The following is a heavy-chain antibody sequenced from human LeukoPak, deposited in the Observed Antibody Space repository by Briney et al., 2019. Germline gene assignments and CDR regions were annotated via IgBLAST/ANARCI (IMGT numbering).Heavy chain of an antibody. V-gene: IGHV5-51*01. CDR2: ICPGDSDT. Sequence: GESLKISCKASGFSFTNYCIGWVRQMPGKGLEWMGIICPGDSDTRYSPSFRGQVTISADKSISTAYLQWSSLKASDTAMYYCALRSGYDYDYWGQGTLVTVSS. CDR1: GFSFTNYC. CDR3: ALRSGYDYDY. J-gene: IGHJ4*02. D-gene: IGHD5-12*01.